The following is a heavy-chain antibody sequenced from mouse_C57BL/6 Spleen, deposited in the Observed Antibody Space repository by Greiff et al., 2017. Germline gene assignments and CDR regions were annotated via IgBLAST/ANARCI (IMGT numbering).Heavy chain of an antibody. CDR1: GYTFTSYW. CDR3: ARRLYDGYYLDY. V-gene: IGHV1-72*01. CDR2: IDPNSGGT. J-gene: IGHJ2*01. Sequence: QVHVKQSGAELVKPGASVKLSCKASGYTFTSYWMHWVKQRPGRGLEWIGRIDPNSGGTKYNEKFKSKATLTVDKPSSTAYMQLSSLTSEDSAVYYCARRLYDGYYLDYWGQGTTLTVSS. D-gene: IGHD2-3*01.